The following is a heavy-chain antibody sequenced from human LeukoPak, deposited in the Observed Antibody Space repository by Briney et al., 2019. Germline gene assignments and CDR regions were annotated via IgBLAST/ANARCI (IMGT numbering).Heavy chain of an antibody. D-gene: IGHD6-25*01. CDR1: GFSFISYW. J-gene: IGHJ4*02. V-gene: IGHV3-7*01. CDR2: IKQDGSEK. Sequence: GGSLRLSCAASGFSFISYWMSWVRRGPGKGLEWVANIKQDGSEKYYVDSVKGRFTSTRDNAKNSLYLHMNSLRAEDTAVYYCAKDTRPFDYWGQGTLVTVSS. CDR3: AKDTRPFDY.